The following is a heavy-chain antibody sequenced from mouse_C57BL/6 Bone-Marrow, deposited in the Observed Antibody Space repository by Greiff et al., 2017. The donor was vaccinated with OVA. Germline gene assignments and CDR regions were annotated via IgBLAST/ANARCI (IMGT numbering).Heavy chain of an antibody. V-gene: IGHV3-6*01. CDR1: GYSITSGYY. CDR2: ISYDGSN. CDR3: ARPSSGPYAMDY. J-gene: IGHJ4*01. Sequence: EVQVVESGPGLVKPSQSLSLTCSVTGYSITSGYYWNWIRQFPGNKLEWMGYISYDGSNNYNPSLKNRISITRDTSKNQFFLKLNSVTTEDTATYYCARPSSGPYAMDYWGQGTSVTVSS.